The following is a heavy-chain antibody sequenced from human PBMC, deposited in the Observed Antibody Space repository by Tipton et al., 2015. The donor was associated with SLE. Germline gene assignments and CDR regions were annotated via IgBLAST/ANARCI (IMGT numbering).Heavy chain of an antibody. D-gene: IGHD6-13*01. V-gene: IGHV1-2*02. J-gene: IGHJ3*02. CDR3: ARGVIGPSIAAAETRAFDI. CDR1: GYTFTGYY. CDR2: INPNSGGT. Sequence: QLVQSGAEVKKPGASVKVSCKASGYTFTGYYMHWVRQAPGQGLEWMGWINPNSGGTNYAQKFQGRVTMTRDTSISTAYMELSRLRSDDTAVYYCARGVIGPSIAAAETRAFDIWGQGTMVTVSS.